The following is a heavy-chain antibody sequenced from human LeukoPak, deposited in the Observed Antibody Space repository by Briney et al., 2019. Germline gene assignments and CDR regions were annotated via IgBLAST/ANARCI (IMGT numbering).Heavy chain of an antibody. CDR1: GGSFSDYF. V-gene: IGHV4-34*01. D-gene: IGHD3-22*01. J-gene: IGHJ4*02. CDR2: INHGGGT. CDR3: ARADTYYFDSSGYYTPNPEYYFDY. Sequence: SETLSLTCAVYGGSFSDYFWNWIRQTPGKGLEWIGEINHGGGTNYNPSLKSRATISVDTSKKQFSLNLTSVTAADTAVYYCARADTYYFDSSGYYTPNPEYYFDYWGQGTLLTVSS.